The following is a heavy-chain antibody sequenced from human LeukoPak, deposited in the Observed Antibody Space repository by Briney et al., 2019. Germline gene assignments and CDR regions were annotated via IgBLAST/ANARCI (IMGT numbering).Heavy chain of an antibody. CDR2: MNPNSGNT. CDR1: GYTFTGYY. Sequence: ASVKVSCKASGYTFTGYYMHWVRQAPGQGLEWVGWMNPNSGNTGYAQKFQGRVTMTRNTSISTAYMELSSLRSEDTAVYYCARGVLVRGVFYYMDVWGKGTTVTISS. D-gene: IGHD3-10*01. J-gene: IGHJ6*03. CDR3: ARGVLVRGVFYYMDV. V-gene: IGHV1-8*02.